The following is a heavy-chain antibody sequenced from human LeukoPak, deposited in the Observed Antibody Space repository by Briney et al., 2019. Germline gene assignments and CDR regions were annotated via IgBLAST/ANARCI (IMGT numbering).Heavy chain of an antibody. CDR2: IVGGGDST. V-gene: IGHV3-23*01. J-gene: IGHJ5*02. D-gene: IGHD3-22*01. CDR1: GLILSNNG. Sequence: GGSLRLSCVASGLILSNNGMSWVRQAPGKGLEWVSAIVGGGDSTNYADSVKGRFTISRDNSKNTLSLQMDSLRVEDTAVYYWARDHGYYDSVGYPWGQGTLVTVSS. CDR3: ARDHGYYDSVGYP.